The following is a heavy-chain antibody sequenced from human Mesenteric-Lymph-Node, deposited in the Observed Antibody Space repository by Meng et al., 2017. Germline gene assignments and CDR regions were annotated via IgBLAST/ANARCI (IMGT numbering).Heavy chain of an antibody. Sequence: VQLGGAGGGLVQPGGSLRLSCAASGFTFSTYAMSWVRQAPGKGLEWVSAISGGGGTTYYADSVKGRFTISRDNSKNTLYLQMNSVRAEDTAIYYCAKDLRTSGGQGTLVTVSS. J-gene: IGHJ4*02. V-gene: IGHV3-23*04. CDR1: GFTFSTYA. CDR2: ISGGGGTT. CDR3: AKDLRTS.